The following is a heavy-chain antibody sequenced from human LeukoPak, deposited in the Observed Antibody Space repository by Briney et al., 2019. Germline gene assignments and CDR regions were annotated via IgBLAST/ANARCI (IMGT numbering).Heavy chain of an antibody. CDR1: GFTFSSYG. J-gene: IGHJ4*02. V-gene: IGHV3-30*03. CDR3: VGTVPAASAHLWDF. D-gene: IGHD2-2*01. CDR2: ISYDGSDK. Sequence: GGSLRLSCAASGFTFSSYGMHWVRQAPGKGLEWVAVISYDGSDKYYADSVKGRFTISRDNSKNTLYLQMNSLRAEDTAVYYCVGTVPAASAHLWDFWGQGTLVTVSS.